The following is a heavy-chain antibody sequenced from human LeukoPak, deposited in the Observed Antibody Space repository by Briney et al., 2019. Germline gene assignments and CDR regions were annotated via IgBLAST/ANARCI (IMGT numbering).Heavy chain of an antibody. D-gene: IGHD3-22*01. CDR2: IRSKANSYAT. Sequence: PGGSLRLSCAASGFTFSGSAMHWVRQASGKGLEWVGRIRSKANSYATAYAASVKGRFTISRDDPKNTAYLQMNSLKTEDTAVYYCTRGLGYYYDSSGPYWGQGTLVTVSS. CDR1: GFTFSGSA. CDR3: TRGLGYYYDSSGPY. V-gene: IGHV3-73*01. J-gene: IGHJ4*02.